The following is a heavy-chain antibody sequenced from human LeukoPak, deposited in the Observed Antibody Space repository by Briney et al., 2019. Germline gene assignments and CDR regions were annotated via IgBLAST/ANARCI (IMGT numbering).Heavy chain of an antibody. D-gene: IGHD2-21*01. CDR1: GYIFTAYF. CDR3: TRDLDIVATIINV. V-gene: IGHV1-2*02. CDR2: INPVNGGS. Sequence: ASVKVSCKASGYIFTAYFLHWVRHAPGQGPEWMGWINPVNGGSQYAQKFQGRVNMTTDTSTSTVYMELTRLTSNDTAIYFCTRDLDIVATIINVWGQGTLVTVSS. J-gene: IGHJ4*02.